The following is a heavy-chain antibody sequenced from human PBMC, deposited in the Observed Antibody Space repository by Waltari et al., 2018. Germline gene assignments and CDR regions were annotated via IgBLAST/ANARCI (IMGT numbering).Heavy chain of an antibody. J-gene: IGHJ6*02. CDR1: GYTFTSYG. D-gene: IGHD2-21*01. V-gene: IGHV1-46*01. CDR2: INPSGGST. CDR3: ARDTGALWMDV. Sequence: QVQLVQSGAEVKKPGASVKVSCKASGYTFTSYGISWVRQAPGQGLEWMGIINPSGGSTIYAQKFQGRVTMTRDTSTSTVYMELSSLRSEDTAVYYCARDTGALWMDVWGQGTTVTVSS.